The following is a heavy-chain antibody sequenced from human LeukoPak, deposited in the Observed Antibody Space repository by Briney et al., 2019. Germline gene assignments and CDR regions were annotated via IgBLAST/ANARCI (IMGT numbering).Heavy chain of an antibody. CDR2: IYYSGST. V-gene: IGHV4-39*07. CDR3: ARGRMGAMRG. Sequence: SETLSLTCTVSGGSISSSSYYWGWIRQPPGKGLEWSGSIYYSGSTYYTPSLKSPVTISVDTSKNQFSLKLGSVTAADTAVYYCARGRMGAMRGWGQGTLVTVSS. CDR1: GGSISSSSYY. D-gene: IGHD1-26*01. J-gene: IGHJ4*02.